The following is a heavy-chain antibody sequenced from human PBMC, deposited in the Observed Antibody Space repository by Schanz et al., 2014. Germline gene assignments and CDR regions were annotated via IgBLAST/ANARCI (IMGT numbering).Heavy chain of an antibody. CDR2: IRDDGSNQ. Sequence: QVKLVESGGGVVQPGRSLRLSCAASGFTFTNLGMHWVRRAPGQGLEWVVFIRDDGSNQYDADSVKGRFTISRDNSKNTLYLQMNSLRAEDTAVYSCAKYCAPYKGPLQASDYWGQGTLVTVSS. CDR3: AKYCAPYKGPLQASDY. CDR1: GFTFTNLG. V-gene: IGHV3-30*02. D-gene: IGHD1-20*01. J-gene: IGHJ4*02.